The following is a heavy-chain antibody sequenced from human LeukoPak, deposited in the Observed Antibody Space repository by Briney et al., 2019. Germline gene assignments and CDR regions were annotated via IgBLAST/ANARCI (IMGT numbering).Heavy chain of an antibody. CDR1: GFTFSSYV. CDR2: ISSNGGST. D-gene: IGHD3-22*01. Sequence: AGGSLRLSCAASGFTFSSYVMYCVRQAPGKGLEYVSSISSNGGSTYYANSVKGRFTISRDNSKNTLYLQMGSLRAEDMAVYYCAGGGQSKYDSSGYLNYFDYWGQGTLVTVSS. V-gene: IGHV3-64*01. CDR3: AGGGQSKYDSSGYLNYFDY. J-gene: IGHJ4*02.